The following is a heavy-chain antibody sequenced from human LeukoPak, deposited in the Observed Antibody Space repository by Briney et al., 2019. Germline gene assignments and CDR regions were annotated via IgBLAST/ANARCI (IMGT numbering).Heavy chain of an antibody. CDR1: GFTFSSYS. V-gene: IGHV3-21*01. CDR2: ISSSSSYI. J-gene: IGHJ3*02. D-gene: IGHD1-14*01. Sequence: PGGSLRLSCAASGFTFSSYSMNWVRQAPGKGLEWVSSISSSSSYIYYADSVKGRFTISRDNAKNSLYLQMNSLRAEDTAVYYCARDQRPGPVPDAFDIWGQGTMVTVSS. CDR3: ARDQRPGPVPDAFDI.